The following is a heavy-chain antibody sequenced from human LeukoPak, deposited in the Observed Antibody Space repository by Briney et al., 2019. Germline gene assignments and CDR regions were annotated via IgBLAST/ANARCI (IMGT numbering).Heavy chain of an antibody. J-gene: IGHJ6*03. CDR3: ARVSDYSLNYYYYYMDV. Sequence: ASVKVSCKASGGTFSSYAISWVRQAPGQGLEWMGGTIPIFGTANYAQKFQGRVTITADESTSTAYMELSSLRSEDTAVYYCARVSDYSLNYYYYYMDVWGKGTTVTVSS. CDR2: TIPIFGTA. V-gene: IGHV1-69*13. CDR1: GGTFSSYA. D-gene: IGHD4-11*01.